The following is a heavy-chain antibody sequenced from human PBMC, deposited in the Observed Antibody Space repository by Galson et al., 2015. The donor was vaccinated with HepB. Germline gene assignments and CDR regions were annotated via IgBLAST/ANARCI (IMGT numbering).Heavy chain of an antibody. CDR2: IIPIFGTA. D-gene: IGHD4-17*01. J-gene: IGHJ6*03. V-gene: IGHV1-69*13. CDR1: GGTFSSYA. Sequence: SVKVSCKASGGTFSSYAISWVRQAPGQGLEWMGGIIPIFGTANYAQKFQGRVTITADESTSTAYMEQSSLRSEDTAVYYCARMTTVTGAFHYYYYMDVWGKGTTVTVSS. CDR3: ARMTTVTGAFHYYYYMDV.